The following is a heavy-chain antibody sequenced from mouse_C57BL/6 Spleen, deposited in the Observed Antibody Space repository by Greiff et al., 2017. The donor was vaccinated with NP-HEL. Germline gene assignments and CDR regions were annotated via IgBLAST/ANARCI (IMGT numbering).Heavy chain of an antibody. CDR2: IDPETGGT. Sequence: VKLMESGAELVRPGASVTLSCKASGYTFTDYEMHWVKQTPVHGLEWIGAIDPETGGTAYNQKFKGKAILTADKSSSTAYMELRSLTSEDSAVYYCTRSEGIYYGNAWFAYWGQGTLVTVSA. CDR3: TRSEGIYYGNAWFAY. V-gene: IGHV1-15*01. D-gene: IGHD2-1*01. J-gene: IGHJ3*01. CDR1: GYTFTDYE.